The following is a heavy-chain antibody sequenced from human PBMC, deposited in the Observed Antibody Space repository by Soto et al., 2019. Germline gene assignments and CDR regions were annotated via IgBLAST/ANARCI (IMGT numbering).Heavy chain of an antibody. CDR1: GYTFTGYY. V-gene: IGHV1-2*02. Sequence: ASVKVSCKASGYTFTGYYMHWVRQAPGQGLEWMGWINPNSGGTNYAQKFQGRDTMTRDTSISTAYMELSRLRSDDTAVYYCARGYYYDSSGYFGAFDYWGQGTLVTVSS. CDR3: ARGYYYDSSGYFGAFDY. J-gene: IGHJ4*02. CDR2: INPNSGGT. D-gene: IGHD3-22*01.